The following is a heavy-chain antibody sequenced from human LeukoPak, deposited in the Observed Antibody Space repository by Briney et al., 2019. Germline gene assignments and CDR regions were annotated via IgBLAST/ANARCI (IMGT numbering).Heavy chain of an antibody. V-gene: IGHV3-53*01. CDR2: IYGGGST. D-gene: IGHD3-10*01. CDR3: ARALSYGSGSYPIH. Sequence: GGSLRLSCAASGFTVSSNYMSWVRQAPGRGLEWVSAIYGGGSTYYADSVKGRFIISRDNSKNTVYLEVNSLRAEDTAVYYCARALSYGSGSYPIHWGQGTLVTVSP. CDR1: GFTVSSNY. J-gene: IGHJ1*01.